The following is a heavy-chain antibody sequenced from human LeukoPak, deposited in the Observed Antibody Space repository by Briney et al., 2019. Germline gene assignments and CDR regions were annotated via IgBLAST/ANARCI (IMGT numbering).Heavy chain of an antibody. J-gene: IGHJ6*02. D-gene: IGHD3-10*01. CDR2: IYPGDSDT. V-gene: IGHV5-51*01. Sequence: GESLKISCKGSGYSFTSYWIGWVRQMPGKGLEWMGIIYPGDSDTRYSPSFQGQVTISADKSISTAYLQWSSLKASDTAMYYCARLPDGSGSYYYYYYYGMDVWGQGTTVTVSS. CDR1: GYSFTSYW. CDR3: ARLPDGSGSYYYYYYYGMDV.